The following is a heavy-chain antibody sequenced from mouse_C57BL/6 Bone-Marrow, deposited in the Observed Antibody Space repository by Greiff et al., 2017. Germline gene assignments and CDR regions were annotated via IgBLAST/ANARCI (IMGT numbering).Heavy chain of an antibody. J-gene: IGHJ2*01. CDR3: AGYYGNLAWFAY. V-gene: IGHV1-55*01. D-gene: IGHD2-1*01. CDR2: IYPGSGST. CDR1: GYTFTSYW. Sequence: QVQLQQPGAELVKPGASVKMSCKASGYTFTSYWITWVKQRPGQGLEWIGDIYPGSGSTNYNEKFKSKATLTVDTSSSTAYMQLSSLTSEDSAVYYCAGYYGNLAWFAYWGQGTTLTVSS.